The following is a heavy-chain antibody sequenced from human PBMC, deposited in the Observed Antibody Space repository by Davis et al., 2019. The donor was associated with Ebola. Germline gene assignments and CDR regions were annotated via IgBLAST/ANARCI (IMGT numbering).Heavy chain of an antibody. CDR1: GFTFSSYS. J-gene: IGHJ4*02. V-gene: IGHV3-48*02. CDR3: AREGVGATPPKRNYFDY. Sequence: GESLKISCAASGFTFSSYSMNWVRQAPGKGLEWVSYISSSSSTIYYADSVKGRFTISRDNAKNSLYLQMNSLRDEDTAVYYCAREGVGATPPKRNYFDYWGQGTLVTVSS. CDR2: ISSSSSTI. D-gene: IGHD1-26*01.